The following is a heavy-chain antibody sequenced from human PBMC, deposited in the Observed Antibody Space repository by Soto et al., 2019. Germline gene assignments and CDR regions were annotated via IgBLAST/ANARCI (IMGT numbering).Heavy chain of an antibody. J-gene: IGHJ3*02. D-gene: IGHD2-8*02. Sequence: GGSLSLSCVASGFTFGSRAMSWVRQAPGEGLEWVSTILVDGRTFYVDSVKGRFTISRDSSQNTVYLQMNSLTAGDTALYYCAKATATGGGAFDICGQGTMVTVSS. CDR3: AKATATGGGAFDI. CDR2: ILVDGRT. CDR1: GFTFGSRA. V-gene: IGHV3-23*01.